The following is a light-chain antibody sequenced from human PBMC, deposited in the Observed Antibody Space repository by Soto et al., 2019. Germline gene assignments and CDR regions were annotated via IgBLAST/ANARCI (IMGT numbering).Light chain of an antibody. CDR3: HQYGSSPWT. J-gene: IGKJ1*01. CDR1: QSVSSTY. V-gene: IGKV3-20*01. CDR2: GAS. Sequence: EMVLTQSPATLSLSPGERATLSCRASQSVSSTYLAWYQQKPGQAPRLLIYGASSRATGIPDRLSGSGSGTDFTLTISRVEPEDFAVYYCHQYGSSPWTFGQGTKVDIK.